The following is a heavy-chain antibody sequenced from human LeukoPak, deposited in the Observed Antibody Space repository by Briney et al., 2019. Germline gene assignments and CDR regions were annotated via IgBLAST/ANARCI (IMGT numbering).Heavy chain of an antibody. CDR1: GGSISSSSYY. D-gene: IGHD2-15*01. V-gene: IGHV4-39*01. CDR3: ARHVTVVVVAATQEFDY. CDR2: IYYSGST. J-gene: IGHJ4*02. Sequence: SETLSLTCTVSGGSISSSSYYWGWIRQPPGKGLEWIGSIYYSGSTYYNPSLKGRVAISVDTSKNQFSLKLSSVTAADTAVYYCARHVTVVVVAATQEFDYWGQGTLVTVSS.